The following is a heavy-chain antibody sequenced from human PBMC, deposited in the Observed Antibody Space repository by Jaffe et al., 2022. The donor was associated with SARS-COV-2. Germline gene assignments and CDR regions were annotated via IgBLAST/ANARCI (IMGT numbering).Heavy chain of an antibody. CDR3: AHTATEVAFDY. V-gene: IGHV2-5*02. CDR1: GFSLSTRGVG. Sequence: QITLKESGPTLLKPTQTLTLTCTFSGFSLSTRGVGVGWIRQPPGKALEWLALIYWDDVKRYNSSLKSRLTITKDTSKNQVVLTMTNMDPVDTATYFCAHTATEVAFDYWGQGTLVTVSS. D-gene: IGHD1-1*01. J-gene: IGHJ4*02. CDR2: IYWDDVK.